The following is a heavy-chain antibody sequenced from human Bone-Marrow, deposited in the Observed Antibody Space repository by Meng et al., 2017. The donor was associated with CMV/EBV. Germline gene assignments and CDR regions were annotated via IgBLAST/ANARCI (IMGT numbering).Heavy chain of an antibody. Sequence: GSLRLSCAVYGGSFSGYYWSWIRQPPGKGLEWIGEINHSGSTNYNPSLKSRVTISVDTSKNQFSLKLSSVTAADTAVYYCARARSGGRYYYGMDVWGQGTTVTFSS. J-gene: IGHJ6*02. CDR2: INHSGST. CDR3: ARARSGGRYYYGMDV. CDR1: GGSFSGYY. D-gene: IGHD1-26*01. V-gene: IGHV4-34*01.